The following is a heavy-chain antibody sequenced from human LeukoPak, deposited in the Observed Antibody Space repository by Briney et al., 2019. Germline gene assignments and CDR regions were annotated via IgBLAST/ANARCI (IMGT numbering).Heavy chain of an antibody. CDR1: GFIFRSYW. Sequence: GGSLRLSCAASGFIFRSYWMSWVRQAPGKGLEWVANIKQDGSEKYYVDSVKGRFTISRDNAKNSLYLQMNSLRAEDTAVYYCARDTDTYYYDSSGYYYEWWGQGTVVTVSS. D-gene: IGHD3-22*01. CDR3: ARDTDTYYYDSSGYYYEW. CDR2: IKQDGSEK. V-gene: IGHV3-7*05. J-gene: IGHJ4*02.